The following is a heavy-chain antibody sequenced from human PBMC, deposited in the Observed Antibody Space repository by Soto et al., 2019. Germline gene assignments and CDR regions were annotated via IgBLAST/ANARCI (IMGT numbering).Heavy chain of an antibody. V-gene: IGHV3-30*18. CDR2: ISYDGSNK. Sequence: PGGSLRLSCAASGFTFSSYDMHWVRQAPGEGLEWVAVISYDGSNKYYADSVKGRFTISRDNSKNTLYLQMNSLRAEDTAVYYCAKDHVGWWELRHDAFDIWGQGTMVTVSS. J-gene: IGHJ3*02. CDR3: AKDHVGWWELRHDAFDI. CDR1: GFTFSSYD. D-gene: IGHD1-26*01.